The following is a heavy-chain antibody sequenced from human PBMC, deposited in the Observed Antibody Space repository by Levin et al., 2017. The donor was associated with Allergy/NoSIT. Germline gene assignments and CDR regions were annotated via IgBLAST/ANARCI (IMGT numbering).Heavy chain of an antibody. Sequence: LSLPCAASGFTFSSYAMHWVRPAPGKGLEWVAVISYDGSNKYYADSVKGRFTISRDNSKNTLYLQMNSLRAEDTAVYYCARVMIAAAGTWYYYYGMDVWGQGTTVTVSS. CDR3: ARVMIAAAGTWYYYYGMDV. V-gene: IGHV3-30*04. J-gene: IGHJ6*02. D-gene: IGHD6-13*01. CDR2: ISYDGSNK. CDR1: GFTFSSYA.